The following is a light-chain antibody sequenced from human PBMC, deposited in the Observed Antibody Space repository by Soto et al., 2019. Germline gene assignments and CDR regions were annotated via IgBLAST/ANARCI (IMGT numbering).Light chain of an antibody. CDR3: SSYTSSSTLV. Sequence: QSALTQPASVSGSPGQSITISCTGTSSDVGGYNYVSWYQQHPGKAPKLMIYEVSNRPSGASNRFSGSKSGNTASLTISGLRAEDEADYYCSSYTSSSTLVFGGGTKVTVL. V-gene: IGLV2-14*01. CDR2: EVS. CDR1: SSDVGGYNY. J-gene: IGLJ3*02.